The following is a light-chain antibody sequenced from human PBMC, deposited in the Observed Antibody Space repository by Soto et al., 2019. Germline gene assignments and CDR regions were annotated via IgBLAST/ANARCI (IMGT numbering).Light chain of an antibody. J-gene: IGLJ1*01. CDR3: TSYTDSDTMV. CDR2: EVN. Sequence: QSVLTQPASVSGSPGQSITISCGGTSSDVGAYIYVSWYQQYPGKAPKLIISEVNNRPSGVSGRFSGSKSGNTAYLTISGLQAEDEADYYCTSYTDSDTMVFGTGTKLTVL. V-gene: IGLV2-14*03. CDR1: SSDVGAYIY.